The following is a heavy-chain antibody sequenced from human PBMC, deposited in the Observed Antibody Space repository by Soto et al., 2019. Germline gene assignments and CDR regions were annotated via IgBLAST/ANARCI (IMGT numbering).Heavy chain of an antibody. CDR3: ARGSGPDPLYMDV. CDR2: IWYDGSNK. CDR1: GFTFSSYG. D-gene: IGHD3-10*01. V-gene: IGHV3-33*01. Sequence: VQLVESGGGVVQPGRSLRLSCAASGFTFSSYGMHWVRQAPGKGLEWVAVIWYDGSNKYYADSVKGRFTISRDNSKNTLYLQMNSLRAEDTAVYYWARGSGPDPLYMDVWGKGTTVTVSS. J-gene: IGHJ6*03.